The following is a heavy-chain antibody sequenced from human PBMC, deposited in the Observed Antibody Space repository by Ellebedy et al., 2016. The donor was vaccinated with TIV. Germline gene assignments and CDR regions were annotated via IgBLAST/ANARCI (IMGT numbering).Heavy chain of an antibody. CDR3: ARDMFSNTRAPGLFSYSYGMDV. V-gene: IGHV3-48*02. D-gene: IGHD3-10*02. J-gene: IGHJ6*02. Sequence: GGSLRLSXAASGFTFTTYSMNWVRQAPGKGLEWLAHIGGSGSTSYYADSVEGRFTISRDNARNSLYLHLNSLRDEDTAVYFCARDMFSNTRAPGLFSYSYGMDVWGQGTTVIVSS. CDR1: GFTFTTYS. CDR2: IGGSGSTS.